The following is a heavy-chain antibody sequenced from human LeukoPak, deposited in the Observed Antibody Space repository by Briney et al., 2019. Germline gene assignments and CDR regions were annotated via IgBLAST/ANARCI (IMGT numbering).Heavy chain of an antibody. V-gene: IGHV3-7*05. CDR3: ARAPYDILTGYSPYYFES. D-gene: IGHD3-9*01. Sequence: GGSLRLSCAASGFSFNVFWMSWVRQAPGKGLEWVAKIKEDGSDKYYMDSVKGRFIISRDNAKNSLYLQMNSLRAEDTAVYYCARAPYDILTGYSPYYFESWGQGTLVTVSS. CDR2: IKEDGSDK. J-gene: IGHJ4*02. CDR1: GFSFNVFW.